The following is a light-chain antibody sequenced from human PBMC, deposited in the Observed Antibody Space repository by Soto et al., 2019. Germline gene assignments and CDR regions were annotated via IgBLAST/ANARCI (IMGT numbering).Light chain of an antibody. CDR3: QQRSNWPPWT. CDR2: DAS. CDR1: QSVGSS. J-gene: IGKJ1*01. Sequence: EIVMTQSPATLSVSPGERVTLSCRASQSVGSSLAWYQQKPGQAPRLLIYDASNRATGIPDRFSGSGSGTDFTLTISRLEPEDFAVYYCQQRSNWPPWTFGQGTKVDIK. V-gene: IGKV3D-20*02.